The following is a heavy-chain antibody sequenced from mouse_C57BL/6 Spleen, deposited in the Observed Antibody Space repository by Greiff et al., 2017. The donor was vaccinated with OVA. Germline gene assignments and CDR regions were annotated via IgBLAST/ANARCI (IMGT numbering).Heavy chain of an antibody. CDR3: ARGDYGSSYRGYYFDY. CDR2: IYPGSGST. V-gene: IGHV1-55*01. D-gene: IGHD1-1*01. CDR1: GYTFTSYW. Sequence: QVHVKQPGAELVKPGASVKMSCKASGYTFTSYWITWVKQRPGQGLEWIGDIYPGSGSTNYNEKFKSKATLTVDTSSSTAYMQLSSLTSEDSAVYYCARGDYGSSYRGYYFDYWGQGTTLTVSS. J-gene: IGHJ2*01.